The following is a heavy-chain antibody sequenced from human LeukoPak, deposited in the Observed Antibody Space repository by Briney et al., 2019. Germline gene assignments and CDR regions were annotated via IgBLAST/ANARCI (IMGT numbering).Heavy chain of an antibody. CDR3: ARGLDFWSGFWFDP. CDR2: INHSGST. Sequence: SETLSLTCAVYGGSFSGYYWSWIRQPPGKGLEWIGEINHSGSTNYNPSLKSRVTISVDTSKNQFSLKLSSVTAADTAVYYCARGLDFWSGFWFDPWCQGTLVTVSS. V-gene: IGHV4-34*01. D-gene: IGHD3-3*01. J-gene: IGHJ5*02. CDR1: GGSFSGYY.